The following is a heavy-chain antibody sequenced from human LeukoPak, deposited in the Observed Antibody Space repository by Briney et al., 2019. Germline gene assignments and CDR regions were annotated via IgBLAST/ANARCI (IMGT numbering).Heavy chain of an antibody. V-gene: IGHV3-74*01. Sequence: GGSLRLSCVAPGFTFSRYWMHWVRQAPGKGLVWVSRVNSDVSSTSYADSVKGRFTISRDNSKNTLYLQMNSLRAEDTAVYYCARVRYYGSGSYYRSEYAFDIWGQGTMVTVSS. D-gene: IGHD3-10*01. CDR1: GFTFSRYW. CDR2: VNSDVSST. J-gene: IGHJ3*02. CDR3: ARVRYYGSGSYYRSEYAFDI.